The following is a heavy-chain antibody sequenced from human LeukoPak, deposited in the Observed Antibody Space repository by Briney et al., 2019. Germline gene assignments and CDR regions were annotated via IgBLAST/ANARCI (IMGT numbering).Heavy chain of an antibody. J-gene: IGHJ4*02. V-gene: IGHV4-30-2*01. CDR1: GGSISSGGYY. D-gene: IGHD5-24*01. Sequence: SETLSLTCTVSGGSISSGGYYWSWIRQPPGKGLEWIGYIYHSGSTYYNPSLKSRVTISVDRSKNQFSLKLSSVTAADTAVYYCARRGDGYNSHYWGQGTLVTVSS. CDR2: IYHSGST. CDR3: ARRGDGYNSHY.